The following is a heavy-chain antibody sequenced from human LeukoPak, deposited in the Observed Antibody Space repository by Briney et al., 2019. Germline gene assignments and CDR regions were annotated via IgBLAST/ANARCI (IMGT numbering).Heavy chain of an antibody. V-gene: IGHV3-33*01. CDR2: IWYDGSNK. J-gene: IGHJ4*02. CDR3: AREGDSSGYYSILFVY. CDR1: GFTFSSYG. D-gene: IGHD3-22*01. Sequence: GGSLRLSCAASGFTFSSYGMHWVRQAPGKGLEWVAVIWYDGSNKYYADSVKGRFTISRDNSKNTLYLQMNSLRAEDTAVYYCAREGDSSGYYSILFVYWGQGTLVTVSS.